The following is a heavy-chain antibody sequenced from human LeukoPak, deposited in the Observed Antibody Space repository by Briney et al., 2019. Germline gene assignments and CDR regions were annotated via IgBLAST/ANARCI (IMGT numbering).Heavy chain of an antibody. V-gene: IGHV4-59*01. CDR3: ARSTELWFGELLWGYFDY. CDR2: IYYSGST. J-gene: IGHJ4*02. Sequence: SETLSLTCTVSGGSISSYYWSWIRQPSGKGLEWIGYIYYSGSTNYNPSLKSRVTISVDTSKNQFSLKPSSVTAADTAVYYCARSTELWFGELLWGYFDYWGQGTLVTVSS. D-gene: IGHD3-10*01. CDR1: GGSISSYY.